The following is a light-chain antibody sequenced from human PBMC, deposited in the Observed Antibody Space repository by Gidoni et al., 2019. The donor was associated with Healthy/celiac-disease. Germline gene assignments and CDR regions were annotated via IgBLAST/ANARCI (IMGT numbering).Light chain of an antibody. Sequence: QSALTQPASVSGSPGQSITISCTGTSSDVGGYNYVPWYPQHPGKAPKLMIDDVSNRPSGVSNRFSGSKSGNTASLTISGLQAEDEADYYCSSYTSSSTVVFGGGTKLTVL. J-gene: IGLJ2*01. V-gene: IGLV2-14*03. CDR2: DVS. CDR3: SSYTSSSTVV. CDR1: SSDVGGYNY.